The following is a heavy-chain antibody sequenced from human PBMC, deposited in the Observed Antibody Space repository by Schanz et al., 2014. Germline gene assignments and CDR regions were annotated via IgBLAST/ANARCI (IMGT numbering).Heavy chain of an antibody. V-gene: IGHV3-7*01. D-gene: IGHD3-3*01. CDR3: ARDKGGYYPFDY. CDR2: IKQDGIEK. CDR1: GFTVNSKY. Sequence: EVKLVESGGGLVQPGGSLRLSCAASGFTVNSKYMTWVRQAPGKGLEWVANIKQDGIEKYYVDSVKGRFTISRDNAKNSLYLQMNSLTADDTAVYYCARDKGGYYPFDYWGRGTLVTVSS. J-gene: IGHJ4*02.